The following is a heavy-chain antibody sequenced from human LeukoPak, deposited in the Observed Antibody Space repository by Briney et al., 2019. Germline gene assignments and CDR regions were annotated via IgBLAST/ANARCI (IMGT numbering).Heavy chain of an antibody. CDR3: AKVDTMVRGVINWFDP. V-gene: IGHV4-31*03. Sequence: PSETLSLTCTVSGGSINSVGNYWSCVRQYPGKGLEWIGNIYYSGNTYYNPSLNSRLTISVDTSKNQFSLRLDSVTAADTAVYYCAKVDTMVRGVINWFDPWGQGTLVIVSS. D-gene: IGHD3-10*01. J-gene: IGHJ5*02. CDR1: GGSINSVGNY. CDR2: IYYSGNT.